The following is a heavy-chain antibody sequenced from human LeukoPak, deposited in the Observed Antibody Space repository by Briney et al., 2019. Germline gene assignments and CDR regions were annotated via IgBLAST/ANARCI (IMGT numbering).Heavy chain of an antibody. J-gene: IGHJ4*02. CDR3: ARGMSGTHEDY. CDR2: ISSNSIYI. CDR1: GFTFSSYS. Sequence: GGSLRLSCAASGFTFSSYSINWVRQAPGKGLEWVSSISSNSIYIYYVDSVKGRFTISRDNAKNSLYLQMNSLRAEDTAVYHCARGMSGTHEDYWGQGTLVTVSS. V-gene: IGHV3-21*01. D-gene: IGHD6-13*01.